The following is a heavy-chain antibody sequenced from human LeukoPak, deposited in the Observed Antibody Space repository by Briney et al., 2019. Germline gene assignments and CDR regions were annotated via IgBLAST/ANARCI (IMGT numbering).Heavy chain of an antibody. D-gene: IGHD3-3*01. CDR3: ARDRAYYDFWSGYYYNWFDP. J-gene: IGHJ5*02. CDR1: GFTFSSYW. CDR2: IDSDGSST. Sequence: GGFLRLSCAASGFTFSSYWMHWVRQAPGKGLVWVSRIDSDGSSTSYADSVKGRFTISRDNAKNTLYLGMNSLRAEDTAVYYCARDRAYYDFWSGYYYNWFDPWGQGTLVTVSS. V-gene: IGHV3-74*01.